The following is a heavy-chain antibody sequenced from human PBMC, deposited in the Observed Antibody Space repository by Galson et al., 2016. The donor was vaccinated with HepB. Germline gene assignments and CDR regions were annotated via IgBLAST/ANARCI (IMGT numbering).Heavy chain of an antibody. V-gene: IGHV3-30*18. Sequence: SLRLSCAASGFTFSTYGMHWVRQAPGKGLEWVAVISYDGSNKYYADSVKGRFTISRDNSKNTLYLQMNSLRAEDTAIYYCAKDPNYVSSGPYAMDVWGQGTTVTVSS. CDR2: ISYDGSNK. CDR1: GFTFSTYG. D-gene: IGHD3-22*01. J-gene: IGHJ6*02. CDR3: AKDPNYVSSGPYAMDV.